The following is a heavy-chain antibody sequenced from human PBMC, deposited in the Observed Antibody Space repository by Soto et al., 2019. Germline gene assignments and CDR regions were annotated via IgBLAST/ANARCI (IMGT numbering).Heavy chain of an antibody. CDR2: TYYRSKWYN. CDR1: GDSVSSNSAA. CDR3: AGEDGAVTGDAFDI. D-gene: IGHD6-19*01. V-gene: IGHV6-1*01. Sequence: PSQTLSLTCAISGDSVSSNSAAWNWIRQSPSRGLEWLGRTYYRSKWYNDYAVSVKSRITINPDTSKNQLSLQLNSVTPEVTVVYYCAGEDGAVTGDAFDIWGQGTMVTVSS. J-gene: IGHJ3*02.